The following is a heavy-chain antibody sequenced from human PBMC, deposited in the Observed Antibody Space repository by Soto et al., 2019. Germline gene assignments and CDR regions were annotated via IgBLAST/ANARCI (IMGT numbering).Heavy chain of an antibody. Sequence: QAHLVQSGAEVRKPGASVKVSCQALEHTSTIYYIHWVRQARGQGLGWLGWINADSGDTTYAEDFRGRVNFTRATSTSTFHMELRRLILDDTALYCCATRDYDMFTGHVHIWGQGTQITVSS. J-gene: IGHJ1*01. CDR2: INADSGDT. CDR1: EHTSTIYY. CDR3: ATRDYDMFTGHVHI. V-gene: IGHV1-2*02. D-gene: IGHD3-9*01.